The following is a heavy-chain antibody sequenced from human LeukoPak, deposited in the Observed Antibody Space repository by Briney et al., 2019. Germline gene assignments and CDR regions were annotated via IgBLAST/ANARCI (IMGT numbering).Heavy chain of an antibody. V-gene: IGHV1-18*01. Sequence: VASVKVSCKASGYTFTSYDISWVRQAPGQGLEWMGWISAYNGNTIYAQKLQGRVAMTTDTSTSTAYMELRSLRSDDTAVYYCARERGIAASDSPRLFDYWGQGTLVTVSS. D-gene: IGHD6-13*01. J-gene: IGHJ4*02. CDR1: GYTFTSYD. CDR2: ISAYNGNT. CDR3: ARERGIAASDSPRLFDY.